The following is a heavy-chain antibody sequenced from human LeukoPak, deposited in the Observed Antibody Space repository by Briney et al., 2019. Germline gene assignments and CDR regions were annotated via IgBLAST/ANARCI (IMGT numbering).Heavy chain of an antibody. Sequence: GGSLRLSCAASGFTFSDYYMSWIRQAPGKGLEWVSYISSSGSTIYYADSVKGRFTISRDNAKNSLYLQMNSLRAEDTAVYYCAKDQSPIYIVVPAASFDYWGQGTLVTVSS. D-gene: IGHD2-2*01. CDR1: GFTFSDYY. V-gene: IGHV3-11*01. J-gene: IGHJ4*02. CDR2: ISSSGSTI. CDR3: AKDQSPIYIVVPAASFDY.